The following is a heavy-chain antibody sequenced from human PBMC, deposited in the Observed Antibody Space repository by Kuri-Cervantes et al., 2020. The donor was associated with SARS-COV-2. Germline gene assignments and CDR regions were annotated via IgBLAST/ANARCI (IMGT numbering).Heavy chain of an antibody. D-gene: IGHD6-19*01. CDR2: IYYSGST. J-gene: IGHJ4*02. V-gene: IGHV4-39*01. CDR3: ARLRSGWYNYFDY. Sequence: WIRQPPGKGLEWIGSIYYSGSTYYNPSLKSRVTISVDTSKNQFSLKLSSVTAADTAVYYCARLRSGWYNYFDYWGQGTLVTVSS.